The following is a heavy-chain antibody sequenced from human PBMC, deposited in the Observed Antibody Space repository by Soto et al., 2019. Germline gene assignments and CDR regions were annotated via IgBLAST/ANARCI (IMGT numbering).Heavy chain of an antibody. CDR2: ISPYNGKT. CDR3: ARADYGDTKIYSFDH. CDR1: GYTFTGYY. J-gene: IGHJ4*02. V-gene: IGHV1-18*04. D-gene: IGHD4-17*01. Sequence: ASVKVSCKASGYTFTGYYMHCVRQAPGQGLEWMGWISPYNGKTNYIQEFQDRVTITTDTSSTTVYMDLRTLKSDDTAIYFCARADYGDTKIYSFDHWGQGTLVTVSS.